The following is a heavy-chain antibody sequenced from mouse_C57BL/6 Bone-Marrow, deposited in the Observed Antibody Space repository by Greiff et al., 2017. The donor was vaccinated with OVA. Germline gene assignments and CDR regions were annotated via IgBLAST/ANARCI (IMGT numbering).Heavy chain of an antibody. CDR3: ATYDYDAYYFDY. Sequence: EVQLQESGPELVKPGASVKMSCKASGYTFTDYNMHWVKQSHGKSLEWIGYINPNNGGTSYNQKFKGKATLTVNKSSSTAYMELRSLTSEDSAVYYCATYDYDAYYFDYWGQGTTLTVSS. J-gene: IGHJ2*01. CDR1: GYTFTDYN. V-gene: IGHV1-22*01. D-gene: IGHD2-4*01. CDR2: INPNNGGT.